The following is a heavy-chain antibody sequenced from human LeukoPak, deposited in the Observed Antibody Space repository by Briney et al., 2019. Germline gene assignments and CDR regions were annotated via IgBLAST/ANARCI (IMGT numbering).Heavy chain of an antibody. CDR2: IRSKAYGGTT. CDR1: GFTFGDYA. Sequence: SGRSLRLSCTASGFTFGDYAMSWVRQAPGKGLEWVGFIRSKAYGGTTEYAASVKGRFTISRDDSKSIAYLQMNSLRAEDTAVYYCARDPQRSDGYNYDYWGQGTLITVSS. V-gene: IGHV3-49*04. D-gene: IGHD5-24*01. J-gene: IGHJ4*02. CDR3: ARDPQRSDGYNYDY.